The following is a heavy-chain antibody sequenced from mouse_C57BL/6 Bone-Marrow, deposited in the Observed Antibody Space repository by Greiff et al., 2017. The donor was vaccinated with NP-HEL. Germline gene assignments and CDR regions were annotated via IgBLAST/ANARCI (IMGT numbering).Heavy chain of an antibody. CDR1: GFTFSSYG. CDR3: ARSLYYSIDY. D-gene: IGHD1-1*01. CDR2: ISSGGSYT. V-gene: IGHV5-6*01. Sequence: EVKLMESGGDLVKPGGSLKLSCAASGFTFSSYGMSWVRQTPDKRLEWVATISSGGSYTYYPDSVKGRFTISRDNAKNTLYLQMSSLKSEDTAMYYCARSLYYSIDYWGQGTTLTVSS. J-gene: IGHJ2*01.